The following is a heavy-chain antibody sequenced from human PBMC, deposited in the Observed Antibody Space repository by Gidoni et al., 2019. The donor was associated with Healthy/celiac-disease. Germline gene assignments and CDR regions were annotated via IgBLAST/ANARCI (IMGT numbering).Heavy chain of an antibody. J-gene: IGHJ5*02. CDR3: AKGPVSGYEYNWFDP. Sequence: EVQLVESGGGLVQPGVSLRLSCAASGFPFSSYAMSWVRQAPGKGLEWVSAISGSGGSTYYADSVKGRFTISRDNSKNTLYLQMNSLRAEDTAVYYCAKGPVSGYEYNWFDPWGQGTLVTVSS. D-gene: IGHD5-12*01. CDR2: ISGSGGST. V-gene: IGHV3-23*04. CDR1: GFPFSSYA.